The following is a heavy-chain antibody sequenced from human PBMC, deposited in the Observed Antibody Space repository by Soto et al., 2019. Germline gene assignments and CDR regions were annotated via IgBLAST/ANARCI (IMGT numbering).Heavy chain of an antibody. D-gene: IGHD2-15*01. Sequence: SETLSLTCAVSSGSISSSNWWSWVRQPPGKGLEWIGEIYHSGSTNYNPSLKSRVTISVDKSKNQFSLKLSSVTAADTAVYYCARVGSGGTRDLYYYYYMDVWGKGTTVTVSS. J-gene: IGHJ6*03. CDR1: SGSISSSNW. CDR3: ARVGSGGTRDLYYYYYMDV. CDR2: IYHSGST. V-gene: IGHV4-4*02.